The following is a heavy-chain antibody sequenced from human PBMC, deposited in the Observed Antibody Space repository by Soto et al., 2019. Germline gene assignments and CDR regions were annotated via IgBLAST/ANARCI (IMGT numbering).Heavy chain of an antibody. J-gene: IGHJ6*02. Sequence: PSETLSLTCTVSGGSISSYYWSWIRQPPGKGLEWIGYIYYSGSTNYNPSLKSRVTISVDTSKNQFSLKLSSVTAADTAVYYCERVVPAAIRVGDYGMDVWGQGTTVTVSS. CDR2: IYYSGST. CDR1: GGSISSYY. V-gene: IGHV4-59*01. D-gene: IGHD2-2*01. CDR3: ERVVPAAIRVGDYGMDV.